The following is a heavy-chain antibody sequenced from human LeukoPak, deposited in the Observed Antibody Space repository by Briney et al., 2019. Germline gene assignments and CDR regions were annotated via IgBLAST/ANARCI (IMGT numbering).Heavy chain of an antibody. CDR3: AREESYGDYYIDY. CDR1: GFTFSSYW. CDR2: IKQDGSEK. V-gene: IGHV3-7*03. D-gene: IGHD4-17*01. Sequence: GGSLRLSCAASGFTFSSYWMSWVRQAPGKGLEWVANIKQDGSEKYYVDSVKGRFTISRDNAKNSLYLQMNSLRAEDTAVYYCAREESYGDYYIDYWGQGTLVTVSS. J-gene: IGHJ4*02.